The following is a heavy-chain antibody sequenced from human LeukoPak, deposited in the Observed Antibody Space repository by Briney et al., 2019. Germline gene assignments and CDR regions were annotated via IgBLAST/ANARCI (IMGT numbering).Heavy chain of an antibody. V-gene: IGHV3-11*01. J-gene: IGHJ4*02. CDR2: ISSSGSTI. CDR1: GFTFNDYY. CDR3: GSDSTDGFFVY. Sequence: GGSLTLSCAASGFTFNDYYMRWLPQAPGKGLECLSYISSSGSTIYYAHSVKVRYTISRDNAKASLYLQMNSLRAKDTALYCCGSDSTDGFFVYWGQGTLVTVSS. D-gene: IGHD2-2*01.